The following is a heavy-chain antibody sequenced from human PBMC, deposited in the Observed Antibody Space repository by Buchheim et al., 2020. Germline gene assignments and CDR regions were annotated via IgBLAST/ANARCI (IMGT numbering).Heavy chain of an antibody. D-gene: IGHD3-3*01. V-gene: IGHV3-30*18. CDR1: GFTFSSYG. CDR2: ISYDGSNK. CDR3: AKSIFGVILMVMGDAFDI. Sequence: QVQLVESGGGVVQPGRSLRLSCAASGFTFSSYGMHWVRQAPGKGLEWVAVISYDGSNKYYADSVKGRFSISRDNSKNTLYLQMNSLRAEDTAVYYCAKSIFGVILMVMGDAFDIWGQGT. J-gene: IGHJ3*02.